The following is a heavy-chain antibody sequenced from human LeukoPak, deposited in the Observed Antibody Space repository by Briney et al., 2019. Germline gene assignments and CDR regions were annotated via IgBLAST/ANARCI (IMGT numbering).Heavy chain of an antibody. CDR2: ISSYNGNT. D-gene: IGHD7-27*01. J-gene: IGHJ5*02. CDR3: ARDVGGGWGMSHWFDP. Sequence: ASVKVSCKASGYTFTSYAMNWVRQAPGQGLEWMGWISSYNGNTNYAQKLQGRVTMTTDTSTSTAYMELRSLRSDDTAVSYCARDVGGGWGMSHWFDPWGQGTLVTVSS. CDR1: GYTFTSYA. V-gene: IGHV1-18*01.